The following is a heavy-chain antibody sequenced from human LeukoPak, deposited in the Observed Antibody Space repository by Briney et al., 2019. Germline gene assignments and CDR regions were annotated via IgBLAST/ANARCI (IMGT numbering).Heavy chain of an antibody. Sequence: ASVKVSCKASGGTFSSYAISWVRQAPGQGLEWMGGIIPIFGTANYAQKFQGRVTITADESTSTAYMELSSLRSEDTAVYYCARAGYSSSLSSSWGQGTLVTISS. CDR1: GGTFSSYA. CDR3: ARAGYSSSLSSS. CDR2: IIPIFGTA. J-gene: IGHJ4*02. D-gene: IGHD6-6*01. V-gene: IGHV1-69*13.